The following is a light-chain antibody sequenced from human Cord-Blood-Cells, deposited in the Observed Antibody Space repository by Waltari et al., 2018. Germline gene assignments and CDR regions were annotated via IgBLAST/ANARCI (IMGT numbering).Light chain of an antibody. J-gene: IGKJ2*01. CDR3: QQYYSTPYT. CDR2: WAS. Sequence: DIVMTQSSDSLVVSLGERATLNCKSSQSVLYSSNNKNYLAWYQQKPGQPPKLLIYWASTREAGVPDRFSGSGSGTDFTLTISSLQAEDVAVYYCQQYYSTPYTFGQGTKLEIK. CDR1: QSVLYSSNNKNY. V-gene: IGKV4-1*01.